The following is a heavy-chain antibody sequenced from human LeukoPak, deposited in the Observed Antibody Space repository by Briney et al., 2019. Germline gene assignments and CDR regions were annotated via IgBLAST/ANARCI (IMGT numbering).Heavy chain of an antibody. CDR1: GGTFSNYA. CDR3: AREGATTPDAFDI. V-gene: IGHV1-69*01. J-gene: IGHJ3*02. D-gene: IGHD1-1*01. Sequence: SVKVSCKTSGGTFSNYAINWVRQAPGQGLEWMGEIIPIFGITKNAQKFQGRVTITADESTSTAYMELSSVRSEDTAVYYCAREGATTPDAFDIWGQGTMVTVSS. CDR2: IIPIFGIT.